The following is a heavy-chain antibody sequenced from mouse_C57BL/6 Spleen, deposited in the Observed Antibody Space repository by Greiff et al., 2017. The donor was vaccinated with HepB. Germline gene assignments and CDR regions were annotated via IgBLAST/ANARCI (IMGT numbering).Heavy chain of an antibody. D-gene: IGHD3-1*01. V-gene: IGHV5-4*01. CDR2: ISDGGSYT. J-gene: IGHJ2*01. Sequence: DVKLVESGGGLVKPGGSLKLSCAASGFTFSSYAMSWVRQTPEKRLEWVATISDGGSYTYYPDNVKGRFTISRDNAKNNLYLQMSHLKSEDTAMYYCARDRGGYWGQGTTLTVSS. CDR1: GFTFSSYA. CDR3: ARDRGGY.